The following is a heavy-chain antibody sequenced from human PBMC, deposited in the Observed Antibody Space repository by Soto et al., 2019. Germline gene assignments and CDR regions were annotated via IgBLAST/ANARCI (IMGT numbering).Heavy chain of an antibody. V-gene: IGHV1-18*01. Sequence: ASVKVSCKASGYTFTSYGISWVRQAPGQGLEWMGWISAYNGNTNYAQKRQGRVTMTTDTSTSTAYMELRSLRSDDTAVYYCARVQAVDIVATIDLYYYYGMDVWGQGTTVTVSS. CDR1: GYTFTSYG. CDR2: ISAYNGNT. J-gene: IGHJ6*02. D-gene: IGHD5-12*01. CDR3: ARVQAVDIVATIDLYYYYGMDV.